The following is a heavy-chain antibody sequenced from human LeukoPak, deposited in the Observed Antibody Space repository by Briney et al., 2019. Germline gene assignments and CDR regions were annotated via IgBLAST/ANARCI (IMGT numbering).Heavy chain of an antibody. CDR2: IYYSGST. CDR3: ATIYSNLFGYYYGMDV. D-gene: IGHD4-11*01. J-gene: IGHJ6*02. Sequence: PSETLSLTCTVSGGSISSSSYYWGWIRQPPGKGLEWIGSIYYSGSTYYNPSLKSRVTISADTSKNQFSLKLSSVTAADTAMYYCATIYSNLFGYYYGMDVWGQGTTVTVSS. CDR1: GGSISSSSYY. V-gene: IGHV4-39*07.